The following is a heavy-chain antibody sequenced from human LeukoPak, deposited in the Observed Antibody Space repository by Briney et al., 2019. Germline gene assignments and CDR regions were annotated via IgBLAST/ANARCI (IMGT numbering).Heavy chain of an antibody. J-gene: IGHJ6*02. V-gene: IGHV1-18*01. Sequence: GASVKVSCKASGYSFSSYGISWVRQDPGQGLEWMGWISGKNGHTNYAQKFQGRVTMTTDTSTSNAYMEVRSLTSDDTAVYYCAKDNSYDFWSGFYGSGYYYGMDVWGQGTTVIVSS. D-gene: IGHD3-3*01. CDR1: GYSFSSYG. CDR3: AKDNSYDFWSGFYGSGYYYGMDV. CDR2: ISGKNGHT.